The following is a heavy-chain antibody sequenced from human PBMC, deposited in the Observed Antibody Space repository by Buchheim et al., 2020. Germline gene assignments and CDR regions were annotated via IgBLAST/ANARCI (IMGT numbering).Heavy chain of an antibody. J-gene: IGHJ6*02. CDR1: GFTFSSYA. D-gene: IGHD6-13*01. V-gene: IGHV3-30-3*01. CDR2: ISYDGSNK. Sequence: QVQLVESGGGVVQPGRSLRLSCAASGFTFSSYAMHWVRQAPGKGLEWVAVISYDGSNKYYADSVKGRFTISRDNSKNTLYLQMNSLRAEDTAVYYCARDLAYSSSWYYYYNGMDVWGQGTT. CDR3: ARDLAYSSSWYYYYNGMDV.